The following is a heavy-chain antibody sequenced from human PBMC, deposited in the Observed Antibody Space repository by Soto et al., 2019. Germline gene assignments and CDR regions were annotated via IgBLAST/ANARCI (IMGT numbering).Heavy chain of an antibody. D-gene: IGHD3-10*01. CDR1: GYTFTSYD. CDR3: ARGINYYDSGDDAFDI. J-gene: IGHJ3*02. Sequence: QVQLVQSGAEVKKPGASVKVSCKASGYTFTSYDINWVRQATGQGLEWMGWMNPNSGNTGYAQKFLGRVTMTRNTSISTAYMELSSLRSEDTAVYYCARGINYYDSGDDAFDIWGQGTRVTVSS. CDR2: MNPNSGNT. V-gene: IGHV1-8*01.